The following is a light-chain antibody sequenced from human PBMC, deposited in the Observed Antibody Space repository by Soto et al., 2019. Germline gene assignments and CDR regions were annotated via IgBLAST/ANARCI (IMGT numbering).Light chain of an antibody. V-gene: IGKV3-20*01. CDR1: QSVTSTY. CDR3: QQYGSSLYT. Sequence: EIVLTQSPGTLSLSPGDRATLSCRASQSVTSTYFAWYQQKPGQAPRLLIYGASRRAIGIPDRFSGSGSGTDFTLTISRLEPEDFAVYYCQQYGSSLYTFGQGTTLEIK. J-gene: IGKJ2*01. CDR2: GAS.